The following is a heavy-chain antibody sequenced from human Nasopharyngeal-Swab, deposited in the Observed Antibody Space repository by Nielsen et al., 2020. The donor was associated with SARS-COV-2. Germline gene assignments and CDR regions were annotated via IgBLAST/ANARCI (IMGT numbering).Heavy chain of an antibody. CDR1: GYTFTGYY. CDR3: ARTFYDFWSGYRYGMDV. D-gene: IGHD3-3*01. J-gene: IGHJ6*02. CDR2: INPNSGGT. Sequence: ASVKVSCKASGYTFTGYYMHWVRQAPGQGLEWMGWINPNSGGTNYAQKFQGRVTMTRDTSISTAYMELSRLRSDDTAVYYCARTFYDFWSGYRYGMDVWGQGTTVTVSS. V-gene: IGHV1-2*02.